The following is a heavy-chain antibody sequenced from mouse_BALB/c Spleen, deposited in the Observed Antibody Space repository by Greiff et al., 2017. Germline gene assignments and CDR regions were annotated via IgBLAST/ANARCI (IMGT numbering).Heavy chain of an antibody. CDR1: GFNIKDTY. CDR3: ARVLRLPYYFDY. D-gene: IGHD1-2*01. V-gene: IGHV14-3*02. CDR2: IDPANGNT. J-gene: IGHJ2*01. Sequence: EVKLQQSGAELVKPGASVKLSCTASGFNIKDTYMHWVKQRPEQGLEWIGRIDPANGNTKYDPKFQGKATITADTSSNTAYLQLSSLTSEDTAVYYCARVLRLPYYFDYWGQGTTLTVSS.